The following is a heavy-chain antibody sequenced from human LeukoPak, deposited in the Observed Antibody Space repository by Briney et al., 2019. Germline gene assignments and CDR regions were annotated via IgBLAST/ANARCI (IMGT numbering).Heavy chain of an antibody. J-gene: IGHJ4*02. CDR3: AKPWWYGSGSPFDY. CDR2: ISYDGSNK. Sequence: PGRSLRLSCAASGFTFSSYGMHWVRQAPGKGLEGGAVISYDGSNKYYADSVKGRFTISRDNSKNTLYLQMNSLRAEDTAVYYCAKPWWYGSGSPFDYWGQGTLVTVSS. CDR1: GFTFSSYG. V-gene: IGHV3-30*18. D-gene: IGHD3-10*01.